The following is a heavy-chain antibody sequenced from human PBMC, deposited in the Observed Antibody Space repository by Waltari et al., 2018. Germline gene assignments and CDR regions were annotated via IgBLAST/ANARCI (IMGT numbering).Heavy chain of an antibody. D-gene: IGHD2-15*01. CDR2: IYYSGST. CDR1: GGSISSYY. CDR3: ARSVVAATPYYFDY. Sequence: QVQLQESGPGLVKPSETLSLTCTVSGGSISSYYWSWIRQPPGKGLEWIGYIYYSGSTNYNPSRKSRVTISVDTSKNQFSLKRSSVTAADTAVYYCARSVVAATPYYFDYWGQGTLVTVSS. V-gene: IGHV4-59*01. J-gene: IGHJ4*02.